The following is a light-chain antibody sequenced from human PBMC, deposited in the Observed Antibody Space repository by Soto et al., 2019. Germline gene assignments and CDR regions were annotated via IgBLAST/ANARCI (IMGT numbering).Light chain of an antibody. V-gene: IGKV1-5*01. J-gene: IGKJ1*01. CDR3: QQTYSAPPL. Sequence: DIQMTQSPSSLSASVGDRVTITCRASQSISSWLAWYQQKPGKAPKLLIYDASSLESGVPSRFSGSGSGTDFTLSINSLQREDFATYYCQQTYSAPPLFGQGTKVDIK. CDR1: QSISSW. CDR2: DAS.